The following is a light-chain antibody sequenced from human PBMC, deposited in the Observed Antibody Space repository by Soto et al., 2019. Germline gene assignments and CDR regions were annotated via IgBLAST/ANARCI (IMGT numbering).Light chain of an antibody. CDR1: QSVTTN. Sequence: EIVMTQSPGTLSVSPGERVTLSCRASQSVTTNLTWYQQKPGQTPRLLIYDISARASGIPGRFSGSGSGTDITLAISSLLSEDSAVYYCQQYLDWPLTFGGGTKVEI. V-gene: IGKV3-15*01. CDR2: DIS. CDR3: QQYLDWPLT. J-gene: IGKJ4*01.